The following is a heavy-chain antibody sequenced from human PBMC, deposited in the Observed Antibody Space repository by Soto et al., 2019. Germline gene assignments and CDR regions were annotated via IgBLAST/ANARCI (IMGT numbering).Heavy chain of an antibody. D-gene: IGHD6-19*01. J-gene: IGHJ4*02. CDR3: ARSPPAVAGTLDY. CDR2: IYYSGST. V-gene: IGHV4-59*01. Sequence: ASETLSLTCTVSGGSISSYYWSWIRQPPGKGLEWIGYIYYSGSTNYNPSLKSRVTISVDTSKNQFSLKLSSVTAADTAVYYCARSPPAVAGTLDYWGQGTLVTVSS. CDR1: GGSISSYY.